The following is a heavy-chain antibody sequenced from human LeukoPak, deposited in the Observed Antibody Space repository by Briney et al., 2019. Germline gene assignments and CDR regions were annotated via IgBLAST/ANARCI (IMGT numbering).Heavy chain of an antibody. V-gene: IGHV1-18*01. CDR1: GYSFTSYG. J-gene: IGHJ3*01. D-gene: IGHD5-24*01. Sequence: ASVTVSCKASGYSFTSYGFSWVRQAPGQGLEWMGWISAYNGDTNYAQKLQGRGTITTDTSTSTDYMELRSLRSDDTAVYYCARGLQENLAWLTAFSAFDVWGPGTMVTVSS. CDR2: ISAYNGDT. CDR3: ARGLQENLAWLTAFSAFDV.